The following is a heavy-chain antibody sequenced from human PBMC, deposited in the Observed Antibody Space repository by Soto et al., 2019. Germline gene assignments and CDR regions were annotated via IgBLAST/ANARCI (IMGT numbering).Heavy chain of an antibody. CDR3: AISGYSSGWYGYFQH. D-gene: IGHD6-19*01. CDR2: ISGSGGST. V-gene: IGHV3-23*01. CDR1: GFTFSSYA. Sequence: EVQLLESGGGLVQPGGSLRLFCAASGFTFSSYAMSWVRQAPGKGLEWVSAISGSGGSTYYADSVKGRFTISRDNSKNTLYLQMNSLRADDTAVYYCAISGYSSGWYGYFQHWGQGTLVTVSS. J-gene: IGHJ1*01.